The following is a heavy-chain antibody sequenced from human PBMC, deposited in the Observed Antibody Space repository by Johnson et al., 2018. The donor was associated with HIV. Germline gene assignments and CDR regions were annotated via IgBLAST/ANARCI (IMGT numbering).Heavy chain of an antibody. J-gene: IGHJ3*02. Sequence: VQLVESGGGLVQPGRSLRLSCAASGFTFDDYAMHWVRQAPGKGLEWVAIIWYDGTNRYYGDSVKGRFTISRDNSKNTVYLQMNSLRAEDAALYYCAKDHYSGSSFVAFDIWGQGTMVTVSS. CDR1: GFTFDDYA. CDR3: AKDHYSGSSFVAFDI. D-gene: IGHD6-6*01. CDR2: IWYDGTNR. V-gene: IGHV3-30*18.